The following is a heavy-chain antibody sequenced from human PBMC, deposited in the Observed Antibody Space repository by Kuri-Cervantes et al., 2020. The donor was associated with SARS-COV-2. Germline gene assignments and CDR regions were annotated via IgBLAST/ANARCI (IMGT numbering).Heavy chain of an antibody. CDR1: GYTFTSYG. CDR2: ISAYNGNT. D-gene: IGHD3-3*01. J-gene: IGHJ6*03. CDR3: ARGGHTYYDFWSGPGDYYYYYMDV. V-gene: IGHV1-18*01. Sequence: ASVKVSCKASGYTFTSYGISWVRQAPGQGLEWMGWISAYNGNTNYAQKFQGRVTMTRDTSTSTVYMELSSLRSEDTAVYYCARGGHTYYDFWSGPGDYYYYYMDVWGKGTTVTVSS.